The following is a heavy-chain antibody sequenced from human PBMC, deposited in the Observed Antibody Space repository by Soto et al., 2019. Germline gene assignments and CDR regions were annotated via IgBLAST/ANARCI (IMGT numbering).Heavy chain of an antibody. J-gene: IGHJ5*02. CDR2: ISAYNGNT. Sequence: ASVKVSCKASGYTFTSYGISWVRQAPGQGLEWMGWISAYNGNTNYAQKLQGRVTMTTDTSTSTAYMELRSLRSDDTAVYYCARPQEDYDILNWFDPWGQGTLVTVSS. CDR1: GYTFTSYG. D-gene: IGHD3-9*01. CDR3: ARPQEDYDILNWFDP. V-gene: IGHV1-18*01.